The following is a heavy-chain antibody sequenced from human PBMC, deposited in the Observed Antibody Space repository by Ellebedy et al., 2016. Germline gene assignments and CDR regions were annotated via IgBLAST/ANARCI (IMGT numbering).Heavy chain of an antibody. D-gene: IGHD1-14*01. CDR2: IYYSGST. Sequence: SETLSLTCTVSGGSISSYYWSWIRQPPGKGLEWIGYIYYSGSTNYNPSLKSRATISVDTSKNQFSLKLSSVTAADTAVYYCARMPDFDYWGQGTLVTVSS. CDR3: ARMPDFDY. CDR1: GGSISSYY. V-gene: IGHV4-59*08. J-gene: IGHJ4*02.